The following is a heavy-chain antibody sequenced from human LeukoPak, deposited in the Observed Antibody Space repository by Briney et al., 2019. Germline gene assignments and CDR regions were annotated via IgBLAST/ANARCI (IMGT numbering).Heavy chain of an antibody. Sequence: GGSLRLSCTASGFTFSSYGMSWVRQAPGKGLQWVSAISYNDGSTYYADSVKGRFTISRDNSKNTLYLQMNSLRAEDTATCYCAKDSPLLTIWGQGTMVTVSS. CDR1: GFTFSSYG. CDR2: ISYNDGST. J-gene: IGHJ3*02. CDR3: AKDSPLLTI. V-gene: IGHV3-23*01.